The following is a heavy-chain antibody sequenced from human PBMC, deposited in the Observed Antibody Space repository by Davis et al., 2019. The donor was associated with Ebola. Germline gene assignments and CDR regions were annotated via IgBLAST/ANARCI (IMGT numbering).Heavy chain of an antibody. V-gene: IGHV3-74*01. D-gene: IGHD3-10*01. CDR2: VTGDGNT. Sequence: GESLKISCAASGFVFRNYVMSWVRQAPGRGLVWVARVTGDGNTFYADSVKDRVTISRDNAKSTLYLQMSSRRVEDTAVYYCARGVNRACFDDWGQGTLVTVSS. J-gene: IGHJ4*02. CDR3: ARGVNRACFDD. CDR1: GFVFRNYV.